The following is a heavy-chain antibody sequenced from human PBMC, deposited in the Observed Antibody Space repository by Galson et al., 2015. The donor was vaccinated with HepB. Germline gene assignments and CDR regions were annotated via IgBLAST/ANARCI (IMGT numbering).Heavy chain of an antibody. V-gene: IGHV3-30*18. D-gene: IGHD2-2*01. CDR1: GFTFSSYG. J-gene: IGHJ6*03. CDR2: ISYDGSNK. CDR3: AKVGCSSTSCPEPYYYYMDV. Sequence: SLRLSCAASGFTFSSYGMHWVRQAPGKGLEWVAVISYDGSNKYYADSVKGRFTISRDNSKNTLHLQMNSLRAEDTAVYYCAKVGCSSTSCPEPYYYYMDVWGKGTTVTVSS.